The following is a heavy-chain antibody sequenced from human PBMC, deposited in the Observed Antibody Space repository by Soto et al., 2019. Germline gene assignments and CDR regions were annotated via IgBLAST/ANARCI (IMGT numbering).Heavy chain of an antibody. CDR1: GGTFSSYA. V-gene: IGHV1-69*01. D-gene: IGHD6-13*01. Sequence: QVQLMQSGAEVKKPGSSVKVSCKASGGTFSSYAISWVRQAPGQGLEWMGGIIPIFGTANYAQKFQGRVTITADESTSTAYMELSSLRSEDTAVYYCARGLEDQKAAAGPYFDYWGQGTLVTVSS. J-gene: IGHJ4*02. CDR2: IIPIFGTA. CDR3: ARGLEDQKAAAGPYFDY.